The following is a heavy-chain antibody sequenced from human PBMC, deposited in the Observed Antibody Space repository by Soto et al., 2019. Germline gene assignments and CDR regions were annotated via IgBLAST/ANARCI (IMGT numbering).Heavy chain of an antibody. Sequence: QVQLVQSGAEVKKPGSSVKVSCKASGGTFSSYAISWVRQAPGQGLEWMGGIIPIFGTANYAQKFQGRVTLTADESTSTAYMELSSRRSEDAAVYYCARDLGIEGAPLAVAHPGDWYFDFWGRGTLVTVSS. CDR2: IIPIFGTA. CDR3: ARDLGIEGAPLAVAHPGDWYFDF. V-gene: IGHV1-69*12. J-gene: IGHJ2*01. CDR1: GGTFSSYA. D-gene: IGHD6-19*01.